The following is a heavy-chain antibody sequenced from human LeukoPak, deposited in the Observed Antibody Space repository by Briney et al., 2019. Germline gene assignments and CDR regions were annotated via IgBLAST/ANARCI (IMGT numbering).Heavy chain of an antibody. D-gene: IGHD2-8*02. J-gene: IGHJ5*02. CDR3: ARSYCTGSTCPRRWFDP. Sequence: SETPSLTCTVSAASISDSDYYWGWIRQAPGKALEWIGNIHYSGSAYYNPSLESRVTLDVDTSQNQVSLRLTSVTAADTAVYFCARSYCTGSTCPRRWFDPWGQGTLVTVSS. CDR2: IHYSGSA. CDR1: AASISDSDYY. V-gene: IGHV4-39*01.